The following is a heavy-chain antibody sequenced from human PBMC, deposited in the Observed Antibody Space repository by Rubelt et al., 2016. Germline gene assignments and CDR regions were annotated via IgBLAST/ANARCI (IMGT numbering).Heavy chain of an antibody. D-gene: IGHD5-18*01. Sequence: QVQLQQWGAGLLKPSETLSLTCGVYGGSFSGYYWSWIRQHPGKGLEWIGYIYNSGSTYYNPSLKSRVIISVDTSKNQLSLNLSSMTAADTAVYFCARGGYSFGIDLWGQGTLVTVSS. CDR2: IYNSGST. CDR1: GGSFSGYY. V-gene: IGHV4-34*11. CDR3: ARGGYSFGIDL. J-gene: IGHJ5*02.